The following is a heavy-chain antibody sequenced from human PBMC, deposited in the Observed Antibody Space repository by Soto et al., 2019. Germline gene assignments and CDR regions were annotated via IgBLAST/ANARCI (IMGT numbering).Heavy chain of an antibody. CDR3: ARGGMVRGSRHGVNYYMAV. V-gene: IGHV3-53*04. Sequence: EVQLVESGGGLVQPGGSLRLSCAASGFTVSSNYMSWVRQAPGKGLEGVSVIYSGGSTYYADSVKGRFTISRHNSKNTLYLQMNSLRAEDTAVYYCARGGMVRGSRHGVNYYMAVWCKGTTVTVSS. CDR1: GFTVSSNY. CDR2: IYSGGST. D-gene: IGHD3-10*01. J-gene: IGHJ6*03.